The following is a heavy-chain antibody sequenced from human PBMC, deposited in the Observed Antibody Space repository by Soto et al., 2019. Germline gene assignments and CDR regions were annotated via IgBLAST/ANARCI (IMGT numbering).Heavy chain of an antibody. CDR2: ITGYGGET. Sequence: EVQLLESGGGLVQPGDSLRLSCAASGFTVSNYGVSWVRQAPGKGLEWVSGITGYGGETHYADSVKGRFTMSRDNAKNTLYLQMNSLRAEDTAVYYCAKLHSPVRGGQGTLVTVSS. V-gene: IGHV3-23*01. CDR1: GFTVSNYG. CDR3: AKLHSPVR. J-gene: IGHJ4*02. D-gene: IGHD2-21*01.